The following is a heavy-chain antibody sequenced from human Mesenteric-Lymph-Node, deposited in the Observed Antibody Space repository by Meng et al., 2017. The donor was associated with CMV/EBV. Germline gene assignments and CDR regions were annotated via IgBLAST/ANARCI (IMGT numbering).Heavy chain of an antibody. CDR3: VRGVYYFDY. CDR2: INSDGSTT. Sequence: GGSLRLSCAASGFTFRSYWMHWVRQVPGKGLVWVSRINSDGSTTGYADSVKGRFTISRDNAKNTLYLQMDSLRAEATAVYYCVRGVYYFDYWGQGTLVTVSS. J-gene: IGHJ4*02. D-gene: IGHD6-13*01. CDR1: GFTFRSYW. V-gene: IGHV3-74*01.